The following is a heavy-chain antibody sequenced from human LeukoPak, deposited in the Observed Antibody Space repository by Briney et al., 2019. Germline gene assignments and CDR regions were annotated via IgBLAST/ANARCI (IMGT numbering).Heavy chain of an antibody. Sequence: GGSLRLSRAASGFIFGDYYMTWIRQAPGKGLEWLSYISSSGGTIYYADSVKGRFTISRDNAKNSLYLQMNSLRAEDTAVYYCAQCRRISTGDSYYFDYWGQGALVTVSS. CDR2: ISSSGGTI. J-gene: IGHJ4*02. D-gene: IGHD2-2*01. CDR3: AQCRRISTGDSYYFDY. V-gene: IGHV3-11*01. CDR1: GFIFGDYY.